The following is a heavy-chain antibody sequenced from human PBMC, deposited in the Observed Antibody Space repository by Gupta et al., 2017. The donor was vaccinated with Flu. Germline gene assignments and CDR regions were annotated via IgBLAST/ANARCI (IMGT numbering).Heavy chain of an antibody. J-gene: IGHJ4*02. V-gene: IGHV3-33*01. CDR2: IWFDGSNT. CDR1: AFTFSSYG. D-gene: IGHD1-26*01. Sequence: QVQLVESGGGVVQPGRSLRLSCEASAFTFSSYGMPWVRQAPGKGLEWVAFIWFDGSNTHYADSVKGRFTISRDNSKNTLYLQVNSLSAEDTAVYYCARDATELHFDYWGQGTLVTVSS. CDR3: ARDATELHFDY.